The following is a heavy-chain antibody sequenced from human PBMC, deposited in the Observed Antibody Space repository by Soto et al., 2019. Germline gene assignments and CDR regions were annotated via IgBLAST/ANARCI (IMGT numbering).Heavy chain of an antibody. V-gene: IGHV1-69*13. CDR3: ANQPNGADYYDSSGTGAFDI. Sequence: SVKVSSKASGGALSSYAISWVRQSPGQGLEWMGGIIPIFGTANYAQKFQGRVTITADESTSTAYMELSSLRSEDTAVYYCANQPNGADYYDSSGTGAFDIRGQGTMDTVSS. J-gene: IGHJ3*02. CDR2: IIPIFGTA. CDR1: GGALSSYA. D-gene: IGHD3-22*01.